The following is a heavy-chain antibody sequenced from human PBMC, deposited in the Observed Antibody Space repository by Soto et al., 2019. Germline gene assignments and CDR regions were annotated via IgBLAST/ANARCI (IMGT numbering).Heavy chain of an antibody. V-gene: IGHV3-30*18. CDR2: ISYDENNK. D-gene: IGHD7-27*01. Sequence: GSLRLSCAASGFTFSSYVMNWVRQAPGKGLEWVAVISYDENNKYYADSVKGRFTISRDNSKNTLYLQMNSLRAEDTAVYYCAKVLTGDLDYWGQGTLVTVSS. CDR3: AKVLTGDLDY. CDR1: GFTFSSYV. J-gene: IGHJ4*02.